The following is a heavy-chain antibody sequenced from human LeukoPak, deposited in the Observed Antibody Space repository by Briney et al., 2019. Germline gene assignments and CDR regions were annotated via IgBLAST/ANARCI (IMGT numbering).Heavy chain of an antibody. CDR2: IIPIFGTA. Sequence: ASVKVSCKASGGTFSSYAISWVRQAPGQGLEWMGGIIPIFGTANYAQKFQGRVTITADESTSTAYMELSSLRSEDMAVYYCARSFDFWSGYPPKYYYYYMDVWGKGTTVTVSS. V-gene: IGHV1-69*01. J-gene: IGHJ6*03. CDR3: ARSFDFWSGYPPKYYYYYMDV. CDR1: GGTFSSYA. D-gene: IGHD3-3*01.